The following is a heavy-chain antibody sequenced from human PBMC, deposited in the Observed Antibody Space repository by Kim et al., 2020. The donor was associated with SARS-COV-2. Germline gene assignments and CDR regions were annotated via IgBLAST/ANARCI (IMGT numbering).Heavy chain of an antibody. Sequence: ASVKVSCKASGYTFTSYAMHWVRQAPGQRLEWMGWINAGNGNTKYSQKFQGRVTITRDTSASTAYMELSSLRSEDTAVYYCARGVKYYYGSGSSRDWFDPWGQGTLVTVSS. J-gene: IGHJ5*02. CDR3: ARGVKYYYGSGSSRDWFDP. CDR2: INAGNGNT. CDR1: GYTFTSYA. D-gene: IGHD3-10*01. V-gene: IGHV1-3*01.